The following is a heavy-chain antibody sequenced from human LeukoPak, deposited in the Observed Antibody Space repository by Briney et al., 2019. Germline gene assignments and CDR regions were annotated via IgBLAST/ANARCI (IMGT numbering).Heavy chain of an antibody. V-gene: IGHV4-61*01. CDR3: VRPLEEYSYATLGY. Sequence: SETLSLTCTVSGGSVSSGSYYWSWIRQPPGKGLEWIGYIYYSTSNSYNPSLKSRVTISVDTSENQLSLKLSSVTAADTAVYYCVRPLEEYSYATLGYWGQGTLVTVSS. J-gene: IGHJ4*02. D-gene: IGHD5-18*01. CDR2: IYYSTSN. CDR1: GGSVSSGSYY.